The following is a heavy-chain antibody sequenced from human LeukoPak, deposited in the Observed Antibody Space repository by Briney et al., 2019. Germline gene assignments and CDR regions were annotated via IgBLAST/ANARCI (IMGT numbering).Heavy chain of an antibody. V-gene: IGHV3-21*04. J-gene: IGHJ6*02. CDR3: ARGGGLDV. D-gene: IGHD3-16*01. CDR2: ISGSGDAT. CDR1: GFTFSSYS. Sequence: KPGGSLRLSCAASGFTFSSYSMNWVRQAPGKGLEWVSGISGSGDATYYADSVKGRFTISRDNAKNSLYLQMSNLRAEDTAVYFCARGGGLDVWGQGATVTVSS.